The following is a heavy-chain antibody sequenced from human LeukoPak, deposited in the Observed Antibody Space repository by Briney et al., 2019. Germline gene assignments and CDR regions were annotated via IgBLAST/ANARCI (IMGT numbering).Heavy chain of an antibody. CDR3: IKSWGGSYSGIDY. V-gene: IGHV3-49*04. CDR1: GFTFGDYA. CDR2: IRSKGYGRTT. D-gene: IGHD1-26*01. J-gene: IGHJ4*02. Sequence: PGGSLRLSCTASGFTFGDYAMSWVRQAPGKGLEWVGFIRSKGYGRTTEYAASVKGRFTISRDDSKSIAYLQMNSLKAEDTAVYYCIKSWGGSYSGIDYWGQGTLVTVSS.